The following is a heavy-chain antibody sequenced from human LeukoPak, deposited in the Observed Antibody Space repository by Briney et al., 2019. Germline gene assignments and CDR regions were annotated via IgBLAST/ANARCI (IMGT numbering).Heavy chain of an antibody. V-gene: IGHV3-7*03. D-gene: IGHD3-16*01. Sequence: GGSLRLSCAASGFTFRSYWMSWVRQAPGKGLEWVANIKQDGSEKYYVDSVKGRFTISRDNAKKSLYLQMNSLRAEDTAVYYCARDGGPFDSWGRGTLVTVSS. CDR1: GFTFRSYW. J-gene: IGHJ4*02. CDR3: ARDGGPFDS. CDR2: IKQDGSEK.